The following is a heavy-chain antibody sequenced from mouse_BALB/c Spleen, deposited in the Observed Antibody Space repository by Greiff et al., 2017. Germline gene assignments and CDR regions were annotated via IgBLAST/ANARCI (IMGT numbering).Heavy chain of an antibody. CDR1: GYAFSSYW. CDR3: AREEVRRRGSAMDY. CDR2: IYPGDGDT. J-gene: IGHJ4*01. V-gene: IGHV1-80*01. Sequence: QVQLKQSGAELVRPGSSVKISCKASGYAFSSYWMNWVKQRPGQGLEWIGQIYPGDGDTNYNGKFKGKATLTADKSSSTAYMQLSSLTSEDSAVYFCAREEVRRRGSAMDYWGQGTSVTVSS. D-gene: IGHD2-14*01.